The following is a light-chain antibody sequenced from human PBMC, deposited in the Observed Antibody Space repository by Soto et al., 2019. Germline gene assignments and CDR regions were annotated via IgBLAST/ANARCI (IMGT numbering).Light chain of an antibody. CDR2: GAS. Sequence: EIVLTQSPGTLSLSPGERATLSCRASQSVRSNLAWYQQKPGQAPRLLIYGASTRATGIPARFSGSGSGTDFTLTISSLEPEDFAVYYCQQYGSSPITFGQGTRLEIK. V-gene: IGKV3-20*01. CDR1: QSVRSN. CDR3: QQYGSSPIT. J-gene: IGKJ5*01.